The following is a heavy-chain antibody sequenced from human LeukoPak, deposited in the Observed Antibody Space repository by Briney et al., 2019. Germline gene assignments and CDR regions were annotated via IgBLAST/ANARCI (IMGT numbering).Heavy chain of an antibody. CDR2: ISQSGDT. V-gene: IGHV4-38-2*02. D-gene: IGHD2-15*01. CDR1: GYSISSGYD. CDR3: ARLVAGYYYYYMDV. Sequence: SETLSLTCTVSGYSISSGYDWGWMRQAPGKGLEWLASISQSGDTYNNPSLKSRVSLSVDTSKNQFSLKLSSVTAADTAVYYCARLVAGYYYYYMDVWGKGTTVTISS. J-gene: IGHJ6*03.